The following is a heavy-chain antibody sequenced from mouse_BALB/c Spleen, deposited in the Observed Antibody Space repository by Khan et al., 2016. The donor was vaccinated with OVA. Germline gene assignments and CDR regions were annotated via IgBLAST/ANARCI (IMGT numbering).Heavy chain of an antibody. CDR1: GYTITNYN. V-gene: IGHV1S29*02. J-gene: IGHJ3*01. D-gene: IGHD1-2*01. CDR3: SRGGYDSFGC. Sequence: VQLQQSGPDLVKPGASVKLSCKASGYTITNYNIYCVSQSHAESLVWCGYIFPNTGNTGYNQTFKTKTTLTVDTSSNQAYLEFHSLTSDDSAAYFGSRGGYDSFGCWGQGTLVTVSA. CDR2: IFPNTGNT.